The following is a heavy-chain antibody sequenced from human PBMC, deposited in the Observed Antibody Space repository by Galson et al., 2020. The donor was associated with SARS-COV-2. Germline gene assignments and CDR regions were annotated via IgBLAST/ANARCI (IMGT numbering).Heavy chain of an antibody. J-gene: IGHJ4*02. CDR1: GYSFTSYW. V-gene: IGHV5-10-1*01. Sequence: HGESLKISCKGSGYSFTSYWISWVRQMPGKGLEWMGRIDPSDSYTNYSPSFQGHVTISADKSISTAYLQWSSLKASDTAMYYCARFFVDSSGYSTTYYFDYWGQGTLVTVSS. D-gene: IGHD3-22*01. CDR2: IDPSDSYT. CDR3: ARFFVDSSGYSTTYYFDY.